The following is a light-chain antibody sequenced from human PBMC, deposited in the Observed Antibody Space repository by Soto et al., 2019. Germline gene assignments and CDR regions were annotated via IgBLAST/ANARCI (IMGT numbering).Light chain of an antibody. Sequence: EIVLTQSPGTLSLSPGERATLSCRASQSVSSSYLGWYQQKPGQAPRLLIFGASNRATGIPDRFSGSGSGTDFTLIISRLEPEDFAVYYCQQYGSSPRTFGQGTRLEIK. CDR1: QSVSSSY. J-gene: IGKJ5*01. CDR2: GAS. CDR3: QQYGSSPRT. V-gene: IGKV3-20*01.